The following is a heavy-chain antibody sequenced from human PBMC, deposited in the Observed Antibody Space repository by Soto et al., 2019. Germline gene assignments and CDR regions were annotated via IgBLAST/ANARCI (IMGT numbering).Heavy chain of an antibody. J-gene: IGHJ6*02. CDR2: IYHSGYT. Sequence: SETLSLTCAVSGYSISNGYYWGWIRQPPGEGLEWIGIIYHSGYTYYNPSLKSRVTMSADTSKNQFSLRLTSVTAADTAVYYCARVTAPYSDNYYYGMDVWGQGTRVTVSS. CDR3: ARVTAPYSDNYYYGMDV. CDR1: GYSISNGYY. V-gene: IGHV4-38-2*01. D-gene: IGHD2-15*01.